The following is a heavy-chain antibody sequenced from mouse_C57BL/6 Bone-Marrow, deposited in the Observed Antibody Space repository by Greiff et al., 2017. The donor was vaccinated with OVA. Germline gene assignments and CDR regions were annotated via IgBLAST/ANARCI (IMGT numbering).Heavy chain of an antibody. CDR3: AREGGSPFAY. J-gene: IGHJ3*01. Sequence: VQLKESGPGLVKPSQSLSLTCSVTGYSITSGYYWNWIRQFPGNKLEWMGYISYDGSNNYNPSLKNRISITRDTSKNQFFLKLNSVTTEDTATYYCAREGGSPFAYWGQGTLVTVSA. CDR1: GYSITSGYY. D-gene: IGHD1-1*01. V-gene: IGHV3-6*01. CDR2: ISYDGSN.